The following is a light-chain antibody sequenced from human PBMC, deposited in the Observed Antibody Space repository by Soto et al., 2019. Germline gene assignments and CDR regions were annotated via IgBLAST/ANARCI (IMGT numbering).Light chain of an antibody. CDR3: CSYAGSYTVV. CDR1: SSDVGGYNY. V-gene: IGLV2-11*01. J-gene: IGLJ2*01. Sequence: QSVLTQPRSVSGSPGQSVTISCTGTSSDVGGYNYVSWYQQHPDKAPKVMIYDVSKRPSGVPDRFSGSKSGNTASLTISGLQAEDEADYYCCSYAGSYTVVFGGGTKLTVL. CDR2: DVS.